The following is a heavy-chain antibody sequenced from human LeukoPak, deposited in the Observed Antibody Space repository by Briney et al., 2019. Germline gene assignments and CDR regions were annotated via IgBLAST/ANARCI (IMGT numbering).Heavy chain of an antibody. V-gene: IGHV1-69*06. CDR1: GGTFSSYA. Sequence: SGKVACKAPGGTFSSYAISWVRQAPGQGLEWMGGIIPIFGTANYAQKFQGRVTITADKSTSTAYMELSSLRSEDTPVYYCARDDSSGYILTAPHFDYWGQGTLVTVSS. CDR3: ARDDSSGYILTAPHFDY. D-gene: IGHD3-22*01. CDR2: IIPIFGTA. J-gene: IGHJ4*02.